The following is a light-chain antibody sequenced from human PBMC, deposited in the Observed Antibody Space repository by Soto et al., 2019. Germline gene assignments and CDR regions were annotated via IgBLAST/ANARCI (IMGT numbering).Light chain of an antibody. CDR2: AAS. CDR3: QHLNSYPFT. V-gene: IGKV1-9*01. J-gene: IGKJ5*01. CDR1: QGIATS. Sequence: IPLTQSPSSLSASVGDTVTITCRASQGIATSLAWYQLKPGKAPKLLIYAASTLQSGVPSRFSGSGSETYFTLTINTLQPEDFATYYCQHLNSYPFTFGQGTRLEVK.